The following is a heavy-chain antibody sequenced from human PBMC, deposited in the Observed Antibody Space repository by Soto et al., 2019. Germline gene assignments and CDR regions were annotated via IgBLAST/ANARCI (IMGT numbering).Heavy chain of an antibody. CDR3: VKDHCGGDCYSDPYFDY. J-gene: IGHJ4*02. D-gene: IGHD2-21*02. CDR2: IWYDGSNQ. V-gene: IGHV3-33*06. Sequence: QVQLVESGGGVGQPGRSLRLSCAASGFSFTTYGLHWVRQAPGKGLEWVAVIWYDGSNQYYADSVKGRFTISRDNSKNILYLETNSPRVDDTAVYYCVKDHCGGDCYSDPYFDYWGQGTLVTVSS. CDR1: GFSFTTYG.